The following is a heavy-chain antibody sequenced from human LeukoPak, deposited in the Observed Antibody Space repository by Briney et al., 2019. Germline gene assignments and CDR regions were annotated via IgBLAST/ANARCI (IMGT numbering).Heavy chain of an antibody. D-gene: IGHD2-8*01. CDR1: GFTVSGHY. CDR3: ARGVLGGEALEV. CDR2: IHSGGTA. V-gene: IGHV3-66*02. Sequence: PGGSLRLSCAASGFTVSGHYMSWVRQAPGKGLEWVSVIHSGGTAYYADSVKGRFTISRDNSKNTLFLQLNSLRPEDTALYYCARGVLGGEALEVWGQGTMVTVSS. J-gene: IGHJ3*01.